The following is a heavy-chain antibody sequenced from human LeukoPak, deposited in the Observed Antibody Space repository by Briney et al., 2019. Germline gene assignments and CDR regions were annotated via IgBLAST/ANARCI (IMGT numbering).Heavy chain of an antibody. D-gene: IGHD3-10*01. CDR1: GFTFSYYV. J-gene: IGHJ5*02. V-gene: IGHV3-30*02. Sequence: GGSLRLSCAASGFTFSYYVMHWVRQAPGKGLEWVAFVRFDGNDKFYADSVKGRFTISRDTSKNTLYLQMTSLTAEDTAVYYCAKDLMRDRWFGESWGQGTLVSVSS. CDR3: AKDLMRDRWFGES. CDR2: VRFDGNDK.